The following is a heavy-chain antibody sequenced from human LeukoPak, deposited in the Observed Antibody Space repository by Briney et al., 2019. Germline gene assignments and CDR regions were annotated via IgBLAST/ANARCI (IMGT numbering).Heavy chain of an antibody. J-gene: IGHJ6*02. CDR1: GYTLTGYY. Sequence: ASVKASCNASGYTLTGYYMHWVRQAPGHGLEWRGWINPKSGSSNYAQNFLGRVSITRETSISTAYMELSRLRSDDTAVYYCARAGMVATLYYYYYGMDVWGQGTTVTVSS. D-gene: IGHD5-12*01. CDR2: INPKSGSS. CDR3: ARAGMVATLYYYYYGMDV. V-gene: IGHV1-2*02.